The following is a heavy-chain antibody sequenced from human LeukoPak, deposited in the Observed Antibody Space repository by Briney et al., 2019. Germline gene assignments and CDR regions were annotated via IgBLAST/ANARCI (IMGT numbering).Heavy chain of an antibody. CDR3: ATKGISWYDY. V-gene: IGHV3-66*01. CDR2: IYSGGTT. J-gene: IGHJ4*02. Sequence: GGSLRLSCAASGFAVSGKYMSWVRQAPGKGLEWVSVIYSGGTTYYADSVKGRFTISRDNSKNTLYLQMNSLRVEDTAVYYCATKGISWYDYWGQGTLVTVSS. D-gene: IGHD6-13*01. CDR1: GFAVSGKY.